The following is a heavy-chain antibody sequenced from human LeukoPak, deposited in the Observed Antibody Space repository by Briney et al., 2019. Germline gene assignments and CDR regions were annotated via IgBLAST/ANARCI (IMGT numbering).Heavy chain of an antibody. D-gene: IGHD4-17*01. Sequence: GGSLRLSCAASGFTFSSYAMSWVRQAPGKGLEWVSVIYSGGSTYYADSVKGRFTISRDNSKNTLYLQMNSLRAEDTAVYYCARDYYGDYERDQTDYWGQGTLVTVSS. V-gene: IGHV3-66*01. J-gene: IGHJ4*02. CDR3: ARDYYGDYERDQTDY. CDR2: IYSGGST. CDR1: GFTFSSYA.